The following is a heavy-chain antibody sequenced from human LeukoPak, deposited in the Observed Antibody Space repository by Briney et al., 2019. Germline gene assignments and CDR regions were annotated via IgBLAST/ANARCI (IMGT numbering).Heavy chain of an antibody. CDR1: GFTFSSYW. J-gene: IGHJ4*02. CDR2: KKQEGNEK. V-gene: IGHV3-7*01. D-gene: IGHD3-9*01. Sequence: GGPLTLSCAPSGFTFSSYWESWAPQAPGRGLEGVANKKQEGNEKYYVDSVKGLFTLYRENAKNSLYLQINSESAEDTAVYFCEIGLVTTYYFDYWGKGTLVIVTA. CDR3: EIGLVTTYYFDY.